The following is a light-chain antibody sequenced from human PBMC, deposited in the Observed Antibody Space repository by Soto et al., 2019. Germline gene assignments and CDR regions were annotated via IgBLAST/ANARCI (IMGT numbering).Light chain of an antibody. CDR3: QQRSNWPAT. V-gene: IGKV3-11*01. J-gene: IGKJ2*01. CDR2: DAS. Sequence: EIVLTQSPATLSLSPGERATLSCRASQSVSIYLAWYQQKPGQAPRALIYDASKRATGIPARFSGSGSGTDFTLTISSLEPEDFGVYYCQQRSNWPATFGQGTKLDIK. CDR1: QSVSIY.